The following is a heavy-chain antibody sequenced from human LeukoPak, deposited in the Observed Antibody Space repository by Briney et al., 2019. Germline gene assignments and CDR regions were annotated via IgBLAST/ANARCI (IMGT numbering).Heavy chain of an antibody. CDR1: GGSISSYY. D-gene: IGHD6-13*01. J-gene: IGHJ3*01. CDR3: ARRTASWYLRAFDL. Sequence: SETLSLTCTVSGGSISSYYWSWIRQPPGKGLEWIGYIYYSGSTNYNPSLKSRVTISVDTSKNQFSLKLSSVTAADTAVYYCARRTASWYLRAFDLWGPGTMVTVSS. CDR2: IYYSGST. V-gene: IGHV4-59*08.